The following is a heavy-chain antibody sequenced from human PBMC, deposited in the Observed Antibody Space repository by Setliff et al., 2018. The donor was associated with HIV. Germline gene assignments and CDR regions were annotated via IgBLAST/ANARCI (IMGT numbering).Heavy chain of an antibody. CDR1: GDTFSNYA. V-gene: IGHV1-69*05. CDR2: INPLFGTT. D-gene: IGHD2-8*01. CDR3: ASGSGYCNKGDCYIGVHRTPDRYYFDS. J-gene: IGHJ4*02. Sequence: SVKVSCKASGDTFSNYAITWVRQAPGQGLEWMGGINPLFGTTNYAHNFQGRLTITTDQIMSTAYMELTSLRSEDTAVYYCASGSGYCNKGDCYIGVHRTPDRYYFDSWGQGTLVTVSS.